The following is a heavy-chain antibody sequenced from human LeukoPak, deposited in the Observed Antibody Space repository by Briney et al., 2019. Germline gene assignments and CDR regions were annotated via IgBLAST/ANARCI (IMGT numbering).Heavy chain of an antibody. V-gene: IGHV1-2*02. CDR1: GYTFTGYY. CDR2: INPNSGGT. D-gene: IGHD2-15*01. CDR3: ARATGYCSGGSCYSWYYFDY. Sequence: ASVKVSCKASGYTFTGYYMHWVRQAPGQGLEWMEWINPNSGGTNYAQKFQGRVTMTRDTSISTAYMELSRLRSDDTAVYYCARATGYCSGGSCYSWYYFDYWGQGTLVTVSS. J-gene: IGHJ4*02.